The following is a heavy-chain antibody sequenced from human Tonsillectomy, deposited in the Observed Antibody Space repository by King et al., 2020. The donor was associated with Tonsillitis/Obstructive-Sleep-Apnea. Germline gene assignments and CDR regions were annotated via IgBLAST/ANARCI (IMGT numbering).Heavy chain of an antibody. D-gene: IGHD4-17*01. CDR3: ARTSLDYGDYEFTYYMDV. CDR1: DDSISSYY. CDR2: IYYSGTT. Sequence: VQLQESGPGLVKPSETLSLTCTVSDDSISSYYWSWIRQPPGKGLEWIAYIYYSGTTNYNPSLKSRVTISLDTSKNQFSLKLSSVTAADTAVYSCARTSLDYGDYEFTYYMDVWGKGTTVSVSS. J-gene: IGHJ6*03. V-gene: IGHV4-59*01.